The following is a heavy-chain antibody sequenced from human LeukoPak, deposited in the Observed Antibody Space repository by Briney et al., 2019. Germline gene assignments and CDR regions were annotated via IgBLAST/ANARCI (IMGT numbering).Heavy chain of an antibody. V-gene: IGHV4-39*07. D-gene: IGHD3-22*01. J-gene: IGHJ2*01. CDR1: GGSISSSSYY. CDR3: ARDNGRGYYFYWYFDL. CDR2: IYYSGST. Sequence: SETLSLTCTVSGGSISSSSYYWGWIRQPPGKGLEWIGSIYYSGSTYYNPSLKSRVTISVDTSKNQFSLKLSSVTAADTAVYYCARDNGRGYYFYWYFDLWGRGTLVTVSS.